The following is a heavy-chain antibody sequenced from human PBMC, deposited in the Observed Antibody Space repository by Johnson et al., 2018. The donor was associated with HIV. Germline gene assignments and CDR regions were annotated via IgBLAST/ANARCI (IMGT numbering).Heavy chain of an antibody. CDR3: ARDRNHYDFWSGYYYDAFDI. CDR1: GFTFSSYW. J-gene: IGHJ3*02. Sequence: EVQLVESGGGVVQPGGSLRLSCAASGFTFSSYWMHWVRQAPGKGLVWVSRIDTDGSSTSYADSVKGRFTISRDNSKNTLYLQMNSLRVEDTAVYYCARDRNHYDFWSGYYYDAFDIWGQGTMVTVSS. V-gene: IGHV3-74*01. CDR2: IDTDGSST. D-gene: IGHD3-3*01.